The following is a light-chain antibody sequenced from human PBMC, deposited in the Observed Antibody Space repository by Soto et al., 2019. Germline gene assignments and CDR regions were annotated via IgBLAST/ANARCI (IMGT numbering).Light chain of an antibody. Sequence: QSALTQPASVSGSPGQSITISCTGTSSDVGGYNYVSWYQHHPGKAPKVMIYEGSKRPSGVSNRFSGSKSGNTASLTISGLQAEDEADYYCCSYAGSSTLVFGGGTKLTVL. CDR2: EGS. CDR1: SSDVGGYNY. V-gene: IGLV2-23*01. CDR3: CSYAGSSTLV. J-gene: IGLJ2*01.